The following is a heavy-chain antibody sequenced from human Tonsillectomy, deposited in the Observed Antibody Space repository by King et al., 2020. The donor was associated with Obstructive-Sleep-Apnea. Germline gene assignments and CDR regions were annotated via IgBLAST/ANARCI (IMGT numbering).Heavy chain of an antibody. CDR3: ASSLSDQAPDAFDI. CDR1: GFTFSSYS. Sequence: VQLVESGGGLGQPGGSLRLSCAASGFTFSSYSMNWVRQAPGKGLEWVSYISSSSSTIYYADSVKGRFTISRDNAKNSLYLQMNSLRAEDTAVYYCASSLSDQAPDAFDIWGQGTMVTVSS. V-gene: IGHV3-48*04. D-gene: IGHD2-2*01. J-gene: IGHJ3*02. CDR2: ISSSSSTI.